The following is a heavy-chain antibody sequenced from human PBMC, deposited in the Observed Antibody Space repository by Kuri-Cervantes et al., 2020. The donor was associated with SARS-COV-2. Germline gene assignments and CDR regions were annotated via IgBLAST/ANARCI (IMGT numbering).Heavy chain of an antibody. CDR3: AKEGSSTSSGMDV. V-gene: IGHV3-21*04. CDR2: ISSSSSYI. CDR1: GFTFSSYS. D-gene: IGHD2-2*01. Sequence: GGSLRLSCAASGFTFSSYSMNWVRQAPGKGLEWASPISSSSSYIYYADSVKGRFTISRDNSKNTLYLQMNSLRAEDTAVYYCAKEGSSTSSGMDVWGQGTTVTVSS. J-gene: IGHJ6*02.